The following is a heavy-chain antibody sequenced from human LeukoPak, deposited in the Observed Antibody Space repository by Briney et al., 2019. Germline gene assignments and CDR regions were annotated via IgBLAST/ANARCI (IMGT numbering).Heavy chain of an antibody. Sequence: GGSLRLSCAASGFTFSSYSMNWVRQAPGQGLEWVSSISSSSSYIYYADSVKGRFTISRDNAKNSLYLQMNSLRAEDTAVYYCARDEVTSLDYWGQGTLVTVSS. J-gene: IGHJ4*02. CDR3: ARDEVTSLDY. D-gene: IGHD4-17*01. CDR2: ISSSSSYI. V-gene: IGHV3-21*01. CDR1: GFTFSSYS.